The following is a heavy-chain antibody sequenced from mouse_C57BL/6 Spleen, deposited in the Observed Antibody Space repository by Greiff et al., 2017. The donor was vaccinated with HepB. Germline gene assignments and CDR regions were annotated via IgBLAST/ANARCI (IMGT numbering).Heavy chain of an antibody. CDR3: TSLIYYDCDGFAY. CDR2: IRKKANNHAT. D-gene: IGHD2-4*01. Sequence: EVKLQESGGGLVQPGGSMKLSCAASGFTFSDAWMDWVRQSPEKGLEWVAEIRKKANNHATNYAESVKGRFTISRDDSKSGFYLQMNSLRAEDTGIYYCTSLIYYDCDGFAYWGQGTLVTVSA. CDR1: GFTFSDAW. V-gene: IGHV6-6*01. J-gene: IGHJ3*01.